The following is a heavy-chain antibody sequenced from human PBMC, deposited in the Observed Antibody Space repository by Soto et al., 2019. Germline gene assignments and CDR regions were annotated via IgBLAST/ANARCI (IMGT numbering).Heavy chain of an antibody. CDR3: ARGVVYRDVGLAYGMDV. CDR2: INYSGST. J-gene: IGHJ6*02. Sequence: PSETLSLTCAVYGESFSNHYWTWIRQSPGKGLEWVGEINYSGSTRYNWSLRSRVTISVDTSKNQFSLMVPSVTAEDTAVYHCARGVVYRDVGLAYGMDVWGQGTTVTVSS. D-gene: IGHD3-22*01. CDR1: GESFSNHY. V-gene: IGHV4-34*01.